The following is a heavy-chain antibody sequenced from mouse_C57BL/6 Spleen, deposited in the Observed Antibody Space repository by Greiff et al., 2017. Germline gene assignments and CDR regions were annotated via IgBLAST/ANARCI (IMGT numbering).Heavy chain of an antibody. V-gene: IGHV14-3*01. J-gene: IGHJ3*01. CDR1: GYNIKNTN. D-gene: IGHD1-1*01. CDR3: APDYYGSSYVDAY. Sequence: EVQLQQSVAELVRPGASVKLSCKASGYNIKNTNMHWVKQRHEQGLEWIGRIHPANGTTKYAPKFQGKATITVDTSSNTAYLQLSSLTSEDTAIYYGAPDYYGSSYVDAYCGHATLVTVST. CDR2: IHPANGTT.